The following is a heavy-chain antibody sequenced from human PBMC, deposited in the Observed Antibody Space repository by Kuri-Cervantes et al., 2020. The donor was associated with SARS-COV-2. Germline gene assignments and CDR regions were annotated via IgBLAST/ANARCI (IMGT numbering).Heavy chain of an antibody. CDR3: ASGRPDYGDYSFDY. D-gene: IGHD4-17*01. J-gene: IGHJ4*02. Sequence: SETLSLTCTVSGGSISSYYWSWIRQPPGKGLEWIGYIYYSGSTNYNPSLKSRVTISVDKSKNQFSLKLSSVTAADTAVYYCASGRPDYGDYSFDYWGQGTLVTVSS. V-gene: IGHV4-59*08. CDR1: GGSISSYY. CDR2: IYYSGST.